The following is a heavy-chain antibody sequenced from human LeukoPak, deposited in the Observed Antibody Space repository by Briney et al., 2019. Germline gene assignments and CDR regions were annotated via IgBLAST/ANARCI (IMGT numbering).Heavy chain of an antibody. V-gene: IGHV4-30-4*01. Sequence: SETLSLTCTVSGGSISSGDYYWSWIRQPPGKGLGWIGYIYYSGSTYYNPSLKSRVTISVDTSKNQFSLKLSSVTAADTAVYYCARDAPGPDDSSGYPLYYFDYWGQGTLVTVSS. CDR2: IYYSGST. D-gene: IGHD3-22*01. CDR1: GGSISSGDYY. CDR3: ARDAPGPDDSSGYPLYYFDY. J-gene: IGHJ4*02.